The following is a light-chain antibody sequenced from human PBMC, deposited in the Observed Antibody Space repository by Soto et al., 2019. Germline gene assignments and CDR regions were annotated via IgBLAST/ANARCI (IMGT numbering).Light chain of an antibody. CDR1: QSISSY. CDR3: QQSYSTPYT. V-gene: IGKV1-39*01. J-gene: IGKJ2*01. Sequence: DIQMTQSPSSLSASVGDRVTITCRASQSISSYLNWYQQKPGKAPKLLIYAASSLQSGVPSRFSGRGPGTDFPLTISSLQPEDFATYYCQQSYSTPYTFGQGTKLEIK. CDR2: AAS.